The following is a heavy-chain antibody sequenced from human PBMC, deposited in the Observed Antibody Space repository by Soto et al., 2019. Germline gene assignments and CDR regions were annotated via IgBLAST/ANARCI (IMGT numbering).Heavy chain of an antibody. CDR1: GFTFSRYW. Sequence: EAQLVESGGGLVLPGGSLRLSCAASGFTFSRYWMHWVRQAPGKGLVWVSRISSYGSETHYADSVKGRFTISRDNAKNTLYLQMKSLRADDTAVYYCASNYAYAEGYYWYGIDVWGQGTTVTVSS. J-gene: IGHJ6*02. D-gene: IGHD3-16*01. V-gene: IGHV3-74*01. CDR3: ASNYAYAEGYYWYGIDV. CDR2: ISSYGSET.